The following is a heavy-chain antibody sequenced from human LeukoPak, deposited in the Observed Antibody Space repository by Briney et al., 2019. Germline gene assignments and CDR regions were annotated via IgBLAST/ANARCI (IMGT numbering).Heavy chain of an antibody. Sequence: SETLSLTCTVSGVSISTYYWTWIRQPAGKGLEWIGRIYSTGNTNYNPSLESRVTMSIDTSKNQFSLKLTSATAADTAVYYCARERGNLRGDAFDIWGQGTMVTVSS. V-gene: IGHV4-4*07. D-gene: IGHD1-26*01. CDR2: IYSTGNT. J-gene: IGHJ3*02. CDR1: GVSISTYY. CDR3: ARERGNLRGDAFDI.